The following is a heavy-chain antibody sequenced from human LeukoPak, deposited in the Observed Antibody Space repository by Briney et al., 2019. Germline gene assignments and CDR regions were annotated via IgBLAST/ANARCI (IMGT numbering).Heavy chain of an antibody. CDR3: ARDPGVTQKH. V-gene: IGHV3-53*01. CDR2: IYSGGST. Sequence: GSLRLSCAASGFTISSNYMSWVRQAPGKGLEWVSVIYSGGSTYYADSVKGRFTVSRDNSKNTLYLQMNSLRAEDTAVYYCARDPGVTQKHWGQGTLVTVSS. D-gene: IGHD2-21*02. J-gene: IGHJ4*02. CDR1: GFTISSNY.